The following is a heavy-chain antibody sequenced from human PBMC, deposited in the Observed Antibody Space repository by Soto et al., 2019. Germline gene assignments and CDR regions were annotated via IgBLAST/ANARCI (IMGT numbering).Heavy chain of an antibody. CDR3: ARTLRFLDF. CDR1: GFTFSSYS. Sequence: VGSLRLSCAASGFTFSSYSMNWVRQAPGKGLEWVSYISSSSSTIYYADSVKGRFTISRDNAKNSLYLQMNSLRAEDTAVYYCARTLRFLDFWGQRTLVPVSS. V-gene: IGHV3-48*01. CDR2: ISSSSSTI. D-gene: IGHD3-16*01. J-gene: IGHJ4*02.